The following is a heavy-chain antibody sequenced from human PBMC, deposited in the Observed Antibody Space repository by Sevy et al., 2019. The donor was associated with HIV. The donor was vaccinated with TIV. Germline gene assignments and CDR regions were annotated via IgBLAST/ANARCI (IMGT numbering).Heavy chain of an antibody. CDR3: ARDWGATF. CDR1: GGSISSSSYY. J-gene: IGHJ4*02. D-gene: IGHD1-26*01. Sequence: SETLSLTCTVSGGSISSSSYYWGWIRQPPGKGLEWIGSIYYSGSTYYNPSLKSRVTISVDTSKNQFSLKLSSVTAADTAVYYCARDWGATFWGPGTLVTVSS. V-gene: IGHV4-39*02. CDR2: IYYSGST.